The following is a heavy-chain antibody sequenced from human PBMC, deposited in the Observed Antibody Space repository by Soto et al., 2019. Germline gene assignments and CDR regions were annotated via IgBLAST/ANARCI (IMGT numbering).Heavy chain of an antibody. V-gene: IGHV3-23*01. CDR1: GFTFSNYA. Sequence: EVQLLESGEGLVQPGGSLKLSCAASGFTFSNYAMSWVRQAPVKGLEWVSGIGSSGSNTYYADSVKGRFTISRDNSKNTLFLQMNSLRAEDTAEYYCARVVRYFDTPYGMDVWGQGTTVTVSS. CDR3: ARVVRYFDTPYGMDV. CDR2: IGSSGSNT. J-gene: IGHJ6*02. D-gene: IGHD3-9*01.